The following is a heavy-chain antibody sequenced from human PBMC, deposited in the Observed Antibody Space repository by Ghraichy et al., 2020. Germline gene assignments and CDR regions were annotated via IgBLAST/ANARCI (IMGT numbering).Heavy chain of an antibody. V-gene: IGHV1-69*13. CDR2: IIPIFGTT. CDR3: AREPPSDAHDI. J-gene: IGHJ3*02. CDR1: GGTFSNYA. Sequence: SVKVSCKASGGTFSNYAITWVRQAPGQGLEWMGGIIPIFGTTNYAQKFQVRVTISADESTNTAYMELSSLRSEDTAVYYCAREPPSDAHDIWGQGTMVTVSP.